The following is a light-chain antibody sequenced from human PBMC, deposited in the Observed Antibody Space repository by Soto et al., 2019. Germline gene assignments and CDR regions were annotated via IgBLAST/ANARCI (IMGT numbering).Light chain of an antibody. J-gene: IGLJ3*02. CDR2: LTSDGSH. Sequence: QPVLTQSPSASASLGASVKLTCTLSSGHSTYAIAWHQQQPEKGPRYLMKLTSDGSHTKGDGIPDRFSGSSSGAERYLTISSLQSEDEADYYCQTWDTGIRVFGGGTKVTVL. CDR1: SGHSTYA. V-gene: IGLV4-69*01. CDR3: QTWDTGIRV.